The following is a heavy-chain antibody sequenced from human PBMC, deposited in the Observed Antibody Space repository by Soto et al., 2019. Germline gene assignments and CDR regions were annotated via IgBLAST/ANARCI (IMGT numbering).Heavy chain of an antibody. J-gene: IGHJ4*02. V-gene: IGHV4-34*01. Sequence: SETLSLTCAVYGGSFSGYYWSWIRQPPGKGPEWIGEINHSGSTNYNPSLKSRVTISVDTSKNQFSLKLSSVTAADTAVYYCARGRRTAVTIDYWGQGTLVTSPQ. CDR3: ARGRRTAVTIDY. CDR1: GGSFSGYY. D-gene: IGHD4-17*01. CDR2: INHSGST.